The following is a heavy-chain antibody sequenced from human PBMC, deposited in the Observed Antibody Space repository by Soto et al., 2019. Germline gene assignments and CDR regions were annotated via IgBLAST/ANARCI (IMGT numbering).Heavy chain of an antibody. CDR3: ARQGFGPLHGLVDV. J-gene: IGHJ6*02. CDR1: GGSISSYY. Sequence: QGQLQESGPGLVKPSETLSLSCTFSGGSISSYYWSWFRQSPGKRMEWIGYVRHSCGSRYNPSLRSRVAISLNSSKSQFSLKVTSVSATDTAVYYCARQGFGPLHGLVDVWRQGNTVKVSS. CDR2: VRHSCGS. V-gene: IGHV4-59*08. D-gene: IGHD3-10*01.